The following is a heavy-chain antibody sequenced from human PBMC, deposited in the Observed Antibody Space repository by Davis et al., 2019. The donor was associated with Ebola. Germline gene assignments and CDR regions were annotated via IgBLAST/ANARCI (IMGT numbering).Heavy chain of an antibody. CDR2: INPNSGGT. V-gene: IGHV1-2*06. D-gene: IGHD1/OR15-1a*01. J-gene: IGHJ4*02. CDR3: ASLIGNNGYYFDY. Sequence: AASVQVSCKASGYTFTNYYLHWVRQAPGQGLEWMGRINPNSGGTNYAQKSQGRVTMTRDTSISTAYMELSSLTSEDTAVYYCASLIGNNGYYFDYWGQGTLVTVSS. CDR1: GYTFTNYY.